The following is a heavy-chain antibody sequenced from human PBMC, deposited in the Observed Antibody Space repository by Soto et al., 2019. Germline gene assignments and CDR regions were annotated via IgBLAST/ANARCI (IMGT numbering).Heavy chain of an antibody. V-gene: IGHV3-23*01. CDR2: ISDSGGRT. CDR1: GFSFRGYA. J-gene: IGHJ4*02. D-gene: IGHD3-22*01. CDR3: AKERTSSGYFDY. Sequence: EVQLLESGGGLVQPGGSLRLSCAASGFSFRGYAMSWVHQAPGKGLEWVSAISDSGGRTYYADSVKGRFTISRDNSKNTLYLQMNSQRAEDTAVYYCAKERTSSGYFDYWGQGTLVTVSS.